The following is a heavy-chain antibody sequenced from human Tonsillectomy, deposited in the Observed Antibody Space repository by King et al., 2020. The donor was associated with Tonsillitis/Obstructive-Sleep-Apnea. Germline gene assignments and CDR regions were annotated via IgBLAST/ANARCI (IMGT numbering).Heavy chain of an antibody. J-gene: IGHJ6*02. Sequence: VQLVESGGGVVQPGRSLRLSCAASGFTFSSYGMHWVRQAPGKGLEWVAVIWYDGSNKYYADSVKGRFTISRDNSKNTLYLQMNSLRAEDTAVYYCASDHDVVVAANGMDVWGQGTTVTVSS. D-gene: IGHD2-15*01. CDR1: GFTFSSYG. V-gene: IGHV3-33*01. CDR3: ASDHDVVVAANGMDV. CDR2: IWYDGSNK.